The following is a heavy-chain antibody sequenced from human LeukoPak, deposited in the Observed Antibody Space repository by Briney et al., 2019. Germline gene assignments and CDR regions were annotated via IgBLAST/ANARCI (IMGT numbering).Heavy chain of an antibody. J-gene: IGHJ4*02. V-gene: IGHV3-74*01. D-gene: IGHD2-2*02. CDR2: INIDGSST. CDR1: GFTFSSYW. CDR3: ARVRYCSSTSCYIYFEY. Sequence: EGSLRLSCVASGFTFSSYWMHWVRQAPGKGLVWVSHINIDGSSTDYADSVRGRFTISRDNAKNTLYLQLNSLRAEDTAVYYCARVRYCSSTSCYIYFEYWGQGTLVTVSS.